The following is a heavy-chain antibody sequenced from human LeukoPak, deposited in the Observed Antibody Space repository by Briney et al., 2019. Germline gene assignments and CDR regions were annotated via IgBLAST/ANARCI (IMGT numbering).Heavy chain of an antibody. V-gene: IGHV4-30-4*08. Sequence: PSETLSLTCTVSGGSISSGDYYWSWIRQPPGKGLEWIGYIYYSGSTYYNPSLKSRVTISVDTSKNQFSLKLSSVTAADTAVYYCARQDSCSGGSCYFPLPDWFDPWGQGTLVTVSS. CDR2: IYYSGST. D-gene: IGHD2-15*01. CDR1: GGSISSGDYY. J-gene: IGHJ5*02. CDR3: ARQDSCSGGSCYFPLPDWFDP.